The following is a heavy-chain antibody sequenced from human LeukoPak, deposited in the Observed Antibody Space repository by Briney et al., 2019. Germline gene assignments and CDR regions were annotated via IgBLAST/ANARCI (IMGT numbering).Heavy chain of an antibody. CDR2: MNPNSGNA. D-gene: IGHD3-3*01. CDR1: GYTFTSYY. V-gene: IGHV1-8*03. CDR3: ARGPRVFGVVIAPYWYFDF. J-gene: IGHJ2*01. Sequence: GASVKVSCKASGYTFTSYYMHWVRQAAGQGLEWMGWMNPNSGNAGYAQKFQGRISITRNTSTNTAYMELSGLRSEDTAVYYCARGPRVFGVVIAPYWYFDFWGRGTLVTVSS.